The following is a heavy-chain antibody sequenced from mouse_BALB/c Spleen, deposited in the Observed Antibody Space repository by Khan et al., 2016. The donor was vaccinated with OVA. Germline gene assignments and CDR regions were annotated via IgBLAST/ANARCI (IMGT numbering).Heavy chain of an antibody. J-gene: IGHJ2*01. CDR2: ISSGGST. D-gene: IGHD2-14*01. Sequence: LVQSGGDLVKPGGSLKLSCAASGFTFSSYVMSWVRQTPEKRLEWVASISSGGSTYYPDSVKCRFTISRDNARNILYLQMSSLRSEDTAMYYCAREAYRYDEYYFDYWGQGTTLTVSS. V-gene: IGHV5-6-5*01. CDR3: AREAYRYDEYYFDY. CDR1: GFTFSSYV.